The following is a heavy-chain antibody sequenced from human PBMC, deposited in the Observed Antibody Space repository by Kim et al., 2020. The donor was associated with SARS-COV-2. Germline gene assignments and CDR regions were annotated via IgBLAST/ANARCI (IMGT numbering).Heavy chain of an antibody. D-gene: IGHD3-22*01. J-gene: IGHJ3*02. CDR3: ARDIGDYYDSSCPWANYGAFDI. Sequence: SETLSLTCTVSGGSISSSSYYWGWIRQPPGKGLEWIGSIYYSGSTYYNPSLKSRVTISVDTSKNQFSLKLSSVTAADTAVYYCARDIGDYYDSSCPWANYGAFDIWGQGTMVTVSS. CDR2: IYYSGST. V-gene: IGHV4-39*07. CDR1: GGSISSSSYY.